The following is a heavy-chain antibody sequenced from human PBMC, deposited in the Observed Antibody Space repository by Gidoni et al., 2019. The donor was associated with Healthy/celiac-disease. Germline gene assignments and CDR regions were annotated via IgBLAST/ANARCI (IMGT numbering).Heavy chain of an antibody. CDR1: GFTVSSNY. D-gene: IGHD3-10*01. J-gene: IGHJ4*02. CDR3: ARDFGPGSGSYPYY. Sequence: EVQLVESGGGLIQPGGSLRLSCAASGFTVSSNYMSWVRQAPGKGLEWVSVIYSGGSTYYADSVKGRFTISRDNSKNTLYLQMNSLRAEDTAVYYCARDFGPGSGSYPYYWGQGTLVTVSS. V-gene: IGHV3-53*01. CDR2: IYSGGST.